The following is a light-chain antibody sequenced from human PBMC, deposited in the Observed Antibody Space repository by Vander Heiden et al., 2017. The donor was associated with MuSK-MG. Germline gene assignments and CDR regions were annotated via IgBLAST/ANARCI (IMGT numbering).Light chain of an antibody. Sequence: IQMPQSPSSLSASVGDRVTITCRASQSISSYLKWYQQKPGKAHKLLIYVASSVQSGVPSRFSGSGSGTDFTLTISSLQPEDFATFYCQQTDSTPFFTFGHGTKVXIK. CDR3: QQTDSTPFFT. V-gene: IGKV1-39*01. J-gene: IGKJ3*01. CDR2: VAS. CDR1: QSISSY.